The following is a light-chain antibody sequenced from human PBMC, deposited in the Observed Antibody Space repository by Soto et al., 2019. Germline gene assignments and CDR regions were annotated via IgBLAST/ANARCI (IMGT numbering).Light chain of an antibody. J-gene: IGKJ1*01. Sequence: EIVMTQSPATLSVSPGERATLSCRASQSVDNNLAWYQQKPGQAPRLLMYGASTRATGIPARFSGSGSGTEFTLTISSLQSEDFAVYYCQHYNNWRVTFGQGTKVEIK. CDR1: QSVDNN. CDR2: GAS. V-gene: IGKV3-15*01. CDR3: QHYNNWRVT.